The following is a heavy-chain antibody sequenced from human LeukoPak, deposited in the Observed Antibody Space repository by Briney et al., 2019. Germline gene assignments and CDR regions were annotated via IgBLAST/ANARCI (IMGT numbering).Heavy chain of an antibody. Sequence: SETLSLTCTVSGGSISSYYWSWIRQPPGKGLEWIGYIYYSGSTNYNPSLKSRVTISVDASKNQFSLKLSSVTAADTAVYYCARGTSGWQYYYYYYYYMDVWGKGTTVTVSS. CDR1: GGSISSYY. V-gene: IGHV4-59*01. J-gene: IGHJ6*03. D-gene: IGHD6-19*01. CDR2: IYYSGST. CDR3: ARGTSGWQYYYYYYYYMDV.